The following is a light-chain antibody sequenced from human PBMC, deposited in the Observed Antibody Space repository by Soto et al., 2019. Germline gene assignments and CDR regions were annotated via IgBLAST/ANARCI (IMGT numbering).Light chain of an antibody. CDR3: SAYTTSIGV. V-gene: IGLV2-14*01. J-gene: IGLJ3*02. Sequence: QSALTQPASVSGSLGRSITIPCSGSSRDIGGYNYVSWYQQYPGKAPKLIIFEVSNRPSGVSNRFSGSKSGSTASLTISGLRAEDEADYYCSAYTTSIGVFGGGTKLTVL. CDR2: EVS. CDR1: SRDIGGYNY.